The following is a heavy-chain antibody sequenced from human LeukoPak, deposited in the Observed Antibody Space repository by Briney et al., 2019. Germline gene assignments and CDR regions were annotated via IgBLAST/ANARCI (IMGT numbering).Heavy chain of an antibody. D-gene: IGHD6-13*01. CDR2: MYYSGST. CDR3: ARDKWVRVGNSWRHYAMDV. Sequence: PSQTLSLTCTVSGGSIRSDDSYWTWIRQPPGTGLEWIGYMYYSGSTYYNPSLKTRISISEDTSKSQISLKLTSVTAADTAVYYCARDKWVRVGNSWRHYAMDVWGQGTTVTVSS. CDR1: GGSIRSDDSY. J-gene: IGHJ6*02. V-gene: IGHV4-30-4*08.